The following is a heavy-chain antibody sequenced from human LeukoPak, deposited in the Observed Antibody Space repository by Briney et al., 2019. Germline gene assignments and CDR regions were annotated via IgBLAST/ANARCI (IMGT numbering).Heavy chain of an antibody. CDR1: GFTFSNYW. Sequence: GGSLRLSCAASGFTFSNYWMSWVRQAPGKGLEWVANIKQDEIEKYFVDSVKGRFTLSRDNAKNSLYLQMNSLRAEDTAVYYCARGYCSGSSCYSGFYFDYWGQGALVTVSS. CDR2: IKQDEIEK. CDR3: ARGYCSGSSCYSGFYFDY. D-gene: IGHD2-15*01. J-gene: IGHJ4*02. V-gene: IGHV3-7*01.